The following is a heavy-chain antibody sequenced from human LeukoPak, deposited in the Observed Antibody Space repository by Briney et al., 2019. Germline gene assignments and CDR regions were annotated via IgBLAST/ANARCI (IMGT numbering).Heavy chain of an antibody. CDR2: IYYSGST. V-gene: IGHV4-59*01. CDR3: AREAQVAGTDYYYYYGMDV. D-gene: IGHD6-19*01. CDR1: GGSISSYY. Sequence: SETLSLTCTASGGSISSYYWSWIRQPPGKGLEWIGYIYYSGSTNYNPSLKSRVTISVDTSKNQFSLKLSSVTAADTAVYYCAREAQVAGTDYYYYYGMDVWGQGTTVTVSS. J-gene: IGHJ6*02.